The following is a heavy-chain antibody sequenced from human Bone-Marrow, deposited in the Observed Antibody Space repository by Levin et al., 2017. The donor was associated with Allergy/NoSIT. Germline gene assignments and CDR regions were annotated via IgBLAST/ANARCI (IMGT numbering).Heavy chain of an antibody. J-gene: IGHJ4*02. CDR2: IKSKTDGGTT. V-gene: IGHV3-15*01. D-gene: IGHD3-10*01. CDR3: TTVYYGSGSYYPITHFDY. Sequence: GESLKISCAASGFTFSNAWMSWVRQAPGKGLEWVGRIKSKTDGGTTDYAAPVKGRFTISRDDSKNTLYLQMNSLKTEDTAVYYCTTVYYGSGSYYPITHFDYWGQGTLVTVSS. CDR1: GFTFSNAW.